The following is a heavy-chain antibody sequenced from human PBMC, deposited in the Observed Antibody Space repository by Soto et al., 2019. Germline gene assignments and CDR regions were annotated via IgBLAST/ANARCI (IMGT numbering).Heavy chain of an antibody. CDR2: IIPIFGTA. D-gene: IGHD2-21*02. CDR1: GGTFSSYA. CDR3: AMGGSYCGGDGLMDAYYYGMDV. Sequence: QVQLVQSGAEVKKPGSSVKVSCKASGGTFSSYAISWVRQAPGQGLEWMGGIIPIFGTANYAQKFQGRVTITADASTSTAYMELSSLRCEDTAVYYCAMGGSYCGGDGLMDAYYYGMDVWGQGTTVTVSS. V-gene: IGHV1-69*12. J-gene: IGHJ6*02.